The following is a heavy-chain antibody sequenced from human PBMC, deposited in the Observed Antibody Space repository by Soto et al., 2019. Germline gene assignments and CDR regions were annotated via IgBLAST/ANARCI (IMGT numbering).Heavy chain of an antibody. CDR3: ARDRNYYDSSGFPGLF. D-gene: IGHD3-22*01. CDR1: GFTFSSYG. CDR2: IWYDGSNK. V-gene: IGHV3-33*01. J-gene: IGHJ4*02. Sequence: GGSLRLSCAASGFTFSSYGMHWVRQAPGKGLEWVAVIWYDGSNKYYADSVKGRFTISRDNSKNTLYLQMNSLRAEDTAVYYCARDRNYYDSSGFPGLFWGQGTLVTVSS.